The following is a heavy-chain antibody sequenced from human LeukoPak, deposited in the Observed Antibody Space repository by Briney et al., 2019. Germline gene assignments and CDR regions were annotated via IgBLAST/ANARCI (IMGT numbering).Heavy chain of an antibody. CDR3: STLKTVDIVVVPANRFDY. J-gene: IGHJ4*02. CDR1: GYTLAELS. D-gene: IGHD2-2*03. CDR2: FDPEDGET. Sequence: ASVKVSCKVSGYTLAELSMHWVRQAPGKGLEWMGGFDPEDGETIYAQKFQGRVTMTEDTSTDTAYMELSSLRSEDTAVYYCSTLKTVDIVVVPANRFDYWGQGTLVTVSS. V-gene: IGHV1-24*01.